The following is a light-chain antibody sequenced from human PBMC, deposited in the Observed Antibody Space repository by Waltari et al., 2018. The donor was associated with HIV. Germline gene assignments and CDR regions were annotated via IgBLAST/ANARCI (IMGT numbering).Light chain of an antibody. CDR3: ATWDDTLNGVI. CDR2: STN. Sequence: QSVLTQPPSASGTPGQRVTISCSGGSSNIGSNSVHWYQQLPGTAPRLLLYSTNQRPFRVPDRFSGSKSGTSASLASSGLQSEDEADYYCATWDDTLNGVIFGGGTKLTVL. J-gene: IGLJ2*01. V-gene: IGLV1-44*01. CDR1: SSNIGSNS.